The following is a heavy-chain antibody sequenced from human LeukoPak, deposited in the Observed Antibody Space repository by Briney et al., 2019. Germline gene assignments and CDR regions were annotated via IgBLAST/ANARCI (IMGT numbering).Heavy chain of an antibody. CDR1: GGSISSYY. V-gene: IGHV4-59*01. Sequence: SETLSLTCTVSGGSISSYYWSWIRQPPGKGLEWIGYGFYTGSTNYNPSLKSRVTISVDTSNNQFSLKLSSVTAADTAVYYCASEYCSSTSCYFDYWGQGNLVTVSS. CDR3: ASEYCSSTSCYFDY. CDR2: GFYTGST. D-gene: IGHD2-2*01. J-gene: IGHJ4*02.